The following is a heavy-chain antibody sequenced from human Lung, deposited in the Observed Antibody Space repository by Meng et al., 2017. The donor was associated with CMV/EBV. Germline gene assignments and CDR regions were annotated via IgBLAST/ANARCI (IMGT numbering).Heavy chain of an antibody. D-gene: IGHD3-3*01. V-gene: IGHV5-51*01. CDR1: FSTYW. J-gene: IGHJ4*02. CDR3: AKGIYYNYWSAYYTGGPFDY. Sequence: FSTYWICWVRQVHGKGLDWVAIIYPGDSEARDSPSFQGQVSIAADKSINTAYLQWSSLKASDTAMYYCAKGIYYNYWSAYYTGGPFDYWGQGTLVTVSS. CDR2: IYPGDSEA.